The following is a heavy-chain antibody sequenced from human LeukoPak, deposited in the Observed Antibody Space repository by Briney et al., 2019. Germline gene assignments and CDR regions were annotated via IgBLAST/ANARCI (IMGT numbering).Heavy chain of an antibody. V-gene: IGHV4-59*01. CDR1: GDSFSYFY. CDR2: IYNGGST. Sequence: PSETLSLTCTVSGDSFSYFYWSWIRQPPGKGLEWIGYIYNGGSTNYNPSLKSRVTISLDTSENQFSLKLSSVTAADTAVYYCARGVVAAAGRTFDFWGQGTLVTVSS. D-gene: IGHD6-13*01. CDR3: ARGVVAAAGRTFDF. J-gene: IGHJ4*02.